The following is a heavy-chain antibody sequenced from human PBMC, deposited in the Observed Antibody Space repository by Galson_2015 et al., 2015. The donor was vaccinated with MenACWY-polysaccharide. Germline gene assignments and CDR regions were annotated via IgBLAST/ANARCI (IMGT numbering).Heavy chain of an antibody. J-gene: IGHJ4*02. V-gene: IGHV4-38-2*01. CDR1: GYSISSGYY. CDR3: ARVEKYSGSYYILH. Sequence: ETLSLTCAVSGYSISSGYYWGWIRQPSGKGLEWIGSIYHSGSTYYNPSLKSRVTISVETSKNQFSLNLSSVTAADTAVYYCARVEKYSGSYYILHWGQGTLVTVSS. CDR2: IYHSGST. D-gene: IGHD1-26*01.